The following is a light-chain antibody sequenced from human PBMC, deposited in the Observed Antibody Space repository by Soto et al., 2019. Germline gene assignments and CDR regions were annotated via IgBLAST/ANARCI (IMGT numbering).Light chain of an antibody. CDR1: SSDVGAYNY. CDR2: EVS. J-gene: IGLJ2*01. CDR3: SSYAGSNNVV. V-gene: IGLV2-8*01. Sequence: QSVLTQPPSASGSPGQSVTISCTGTSSDVGAYNYVSWYQQHPGNAPKLMIYEVSKRPSGVPDRFSGSKSGNTASLTVSGLQAEDEADYYCSSYAGSNNVVFGGGTKLTVL.